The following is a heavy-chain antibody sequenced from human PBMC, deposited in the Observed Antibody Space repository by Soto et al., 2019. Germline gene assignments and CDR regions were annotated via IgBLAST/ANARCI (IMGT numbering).Heavy chain of an antibody. CDR3: ATSSWYYYFQQ. D-gene: IGHD6-13*01. CDR2: ISGSGGGT. CDR1: GFTFSDYV. V-gene: IGHV3-23*01. Sequence: EVQLLESGGDLVQPGGSLRLSCAASGFTFSDYVMSWVRQAPGKGLEWVSSISGSGGGTDDADSVKGRFTISRDNSKNTLDLQMNSLRAEDTAVYYCATSSWYYYFQQWGQGTLVTVSS. J-gene: IGHJ1*01.